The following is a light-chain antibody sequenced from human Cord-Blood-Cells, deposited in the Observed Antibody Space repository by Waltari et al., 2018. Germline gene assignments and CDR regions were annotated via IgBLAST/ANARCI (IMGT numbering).Light chain of an antibody. J-gene: IGLJ1*01. CDR1: TGAVTRGYY. CDR2: STS. CDR3: LLYYGGAYV. Sequence: QTVVTQEPSLTVSPGGTVTLTCASSTGAVTRGYYPNWFQQKPGQAPRALIYSTSNKHPWTPARFSGSLLGGKAALTLSGVQPEDEAEYYCLLYYGGAYVFGTGTKVTVL. V-gene: IGLV7-43*01.